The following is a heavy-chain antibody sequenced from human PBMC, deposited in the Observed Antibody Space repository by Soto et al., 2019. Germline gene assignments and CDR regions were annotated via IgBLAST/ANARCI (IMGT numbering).Heavy chain of an antibody. D-gene: IGHD3-16*01. Sequence: ASVKVSCKASGYTFSSYAINWVRQAPGQGLEWMGWISAYDGSTNYAQKLQGRVTMSTDTSTTTAYMELRSLRFDDTAVYYCARDWGPHYMDVWGKGTTVTVSS. CDR3: ARDWGPHYMDV. V-gene: IGHV1-18*01. CDR2: ISAYDGST. CDR1: GYTFSSYA. J-gene: IGHJ6*03.